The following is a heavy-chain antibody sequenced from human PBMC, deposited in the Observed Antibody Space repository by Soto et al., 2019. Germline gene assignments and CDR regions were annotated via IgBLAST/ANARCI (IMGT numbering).Heavy chain of an antibody. D-gene: IGHD6-13*01. J-gene: IGHJ6*02. CDR3: ARGADSSSWYMDYYYYGMDV. V-gene: IGHV1-2*04. Sequence: GGSVKVSCKASGYTFAGYYMHWVRQAPGQGLEWMGWINPNSGGTNYAQKFQGWVTMTRDTSISTAYMELSRLRSDDTAVYYCARGADSSSWYMDYYYYGMDVWGQGTTVTVSS. CDR1: GYTFAGYY. CDR2: INPNSGGT.